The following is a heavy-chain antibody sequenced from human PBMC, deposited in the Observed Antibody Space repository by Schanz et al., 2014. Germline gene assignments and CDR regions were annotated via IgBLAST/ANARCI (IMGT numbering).Heavy chain of an antibody. V-gene: IGHV3-11*03. D-gene: IGHD1-26*01. CDR1: GFSFSDYY. CDR3: ARNRGSGVQNWYFDL. CDR2: INTGSNYI. Sequence: QVHLLESGGGLVEPGGSLRLSCAASGFSFSDYYMSWIRQAPGKGLEWISFINTGSNYINYADSVKGRFTISRDNTKNSLFLQLNSLRADDTAVYYCARNRGSGVQNWYFDLWGRGTLVTVSS. J-gene: IGHJ2*01.